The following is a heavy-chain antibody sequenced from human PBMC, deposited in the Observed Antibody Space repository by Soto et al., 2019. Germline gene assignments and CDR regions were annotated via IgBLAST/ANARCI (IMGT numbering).Heavy chain of an antibody. CDR2: IWYDGSNK. CDR3: ARLPRTGDPTQYYYYGMDV. D-gene: IGHD7-27*01. V-gene: IGHV3-33*01. Sequence: GGSLRLSCAASGFTFSSYGMHWVRQAPGKGLEWVAVIWYDGSNKYYADSVKGRFTISRDNSKNTLYLQMNSLRAEDTAVYYCARLPRTGDPTQYYYYGMDVWGQGTTVTVSS. CDR1: GFTFSSYG. J-gene: IGHJ6*02.